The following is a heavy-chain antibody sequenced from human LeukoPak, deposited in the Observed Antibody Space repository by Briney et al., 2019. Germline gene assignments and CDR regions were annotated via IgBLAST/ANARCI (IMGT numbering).Heavy chain of an antibody. CDR1: GFIFSSYA. Sequence: GGSLRLSCAASGFIFSSYAMSWVRQAPGKGLEWVSGISSSGYNTYHADSVKGRFTISRDNSKNTLYLLMNSLRAEDTAVYYCAKDTGTSRNYIALVAATHFWGQGNKLSVSS. J-gene: IGHJ4*02. CDR3: AKDTGTSRNYIALVAATHF. CDR2: ISSSGYNT. D-gene: IGHD2-15*01. V-gene: IGHV3-23*05.